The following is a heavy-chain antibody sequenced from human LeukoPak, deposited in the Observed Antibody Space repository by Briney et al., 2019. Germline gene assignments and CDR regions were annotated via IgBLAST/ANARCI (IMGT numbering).Heavy chain of an antibody. V-gene: IGHV4-59*01. CDR3: VRGNYDNRGYSNAFDI. CDR1: GASISSSY. CDR2: IYYNGNT. J-gene: IGHJ3*02. Sequence: SETLSLTCTVSGASISSSYWSWIRQPPGERLEWIGFIYYNGNTNSNPSLKSRVTISADTSKNQFSLKLTSVTAADTAVYYCVRGNYDNRGYSNAFDIWGLGTMVTVSS. D-gene: IGHD3-22*01.